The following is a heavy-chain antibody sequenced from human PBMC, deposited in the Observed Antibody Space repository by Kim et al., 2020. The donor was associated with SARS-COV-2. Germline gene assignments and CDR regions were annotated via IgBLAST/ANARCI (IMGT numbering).Heavy chain of an antibody. V-gene: IGHV4-59*01. D-gene: IGHD3-10*01. CDR2: ST. CDR3: ARVTGGYFDY. Sequence: STNYDPSLKSRVTISVDTSKNQFSLKLSSVTAADTAVYYCARVTGGYFDYWGQGTLVTVSS. J-gene: IGHJ4*02.